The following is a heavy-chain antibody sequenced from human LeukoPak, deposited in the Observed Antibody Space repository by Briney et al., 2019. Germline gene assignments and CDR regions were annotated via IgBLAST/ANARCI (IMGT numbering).Heavy chain of an antibody. CDR3: ARDYASAYYYDSTSYPYGMDV. D-gene: IGHD3-22*01. Sequence: SETLSLTCTVSGGSVSSRDFYWSWIRQPPGKGLEWIGYIYSTGSTYYNPSLKSRLAIAMDTSKNQLSVKLSSVPAADKAVYFCARDYASAYYYDSTSYPYGMDVWGQGTTVTVSS. J-gene: IGHJ6*02. CDR1: GGSVSSRDFY. V-gene: IGHV4-30-4*01. CDR2: IYSTGST.